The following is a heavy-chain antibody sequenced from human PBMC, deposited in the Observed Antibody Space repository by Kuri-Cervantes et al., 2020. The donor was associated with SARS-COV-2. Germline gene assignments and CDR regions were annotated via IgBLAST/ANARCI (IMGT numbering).Heavy chain of an antibody. CDR1: GFTFSSYA. J-gene: IGHJ4*02. Sequence: GESLKISCAASGFTFSSYAMSWVRQAPGKGLEWVSAISGSGGSTYYADSVKGRFTISRDNSKNTLYLQMNSLRAEDTAVYYCAKDHQYYYGSSGYYYFGYWGQGTLVTVSS. D-gene: IGHD3-22*01. V-gene: IGHV3-23*01. CDR3: AKDHQYYYGSSGYYYFGY. CDR2: ISGSGGST.